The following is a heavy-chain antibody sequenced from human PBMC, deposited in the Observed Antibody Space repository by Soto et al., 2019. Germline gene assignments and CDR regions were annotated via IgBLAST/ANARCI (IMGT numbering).Heavy chain of an antibody. J-gene: IGHJ4*02. D-gene: IGHD3-16*01. Sequence: TSETLSLTCTVSSDSSSSYKWSWILQTPGKGLEWIGYIDNNGGISYNPSLRSRITITISIDTSTKQVSLRLTSATAADTAFYYCASIRGTYRILDNWGQGTLVTVSS. V-gene: IGHV4-59*08. CDR1: SDSSSSYK. CDR3: ASIRGTYRILDN. CDR2: IDNNGGI.